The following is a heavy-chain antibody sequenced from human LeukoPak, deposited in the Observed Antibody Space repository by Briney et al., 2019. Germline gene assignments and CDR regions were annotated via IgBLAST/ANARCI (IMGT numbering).Heavy chain of an antibody. CDR1: GGSFSGYY. CDR2: INHSGST. Sequence: SETLSLTCAVYGGSFSGYYWSWIRQPPGKGLEWIGEINHSGSTNYNPSLKSRVTISVATSKNQFSLKLTSVTAADTAVYYCAGTPMGKRVRPLGQGTLVTVSS. V-gene: IGHV4-34*01. CDR3: AGTPMGKRVRP. J-gene: IGHJ5*02. D-gene: IGHD1-26*01.